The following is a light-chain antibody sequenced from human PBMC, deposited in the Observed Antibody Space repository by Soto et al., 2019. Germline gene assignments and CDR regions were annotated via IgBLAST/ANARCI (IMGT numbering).Light chain of an antibody. V-gene: IGKV1-6*02. CDR2: GAS. Sequence: IQMTQSPSSLSASVGDTVTITCRASQGISSSLAWYQQKAGKAPRLLIYGASSLRRGVSSRFSGSGFGTDFTLTISSLQPEDSATYYCLQDHNYYWTFGQGTKVEIK. CDR1: QGISSS. J-gene: IGKJ1*01. CDR3: LQDHNYYWT.